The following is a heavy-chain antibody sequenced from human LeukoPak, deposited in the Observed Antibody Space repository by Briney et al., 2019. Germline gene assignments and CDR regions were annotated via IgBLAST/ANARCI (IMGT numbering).Heavy chain of an antibody. D-gene: IGHD5-18*01. CDR3: VRDGDSGYSYGTSDY. V-gene: IGHV1-18*01. J-gene: IGHJ4*02. CDR2: ISAYDGNT. CDR1: GYTFTSYG. Sequence: ASVKLSCTASGYTFTSYGISWVRQAPGQGLEWMGWISAYDGNTNYAQKLQGRVTMTTDTSTSTAYMELRSLRSDDTAVYYCVRDGDSGYSYGTSDYWGQGTLVTVSS.